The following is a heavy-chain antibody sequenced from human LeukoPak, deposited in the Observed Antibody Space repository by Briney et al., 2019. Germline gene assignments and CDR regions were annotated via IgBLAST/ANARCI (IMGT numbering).Heavy chain of an antibody. Sequence: PGGSLRLSCAASGFPFSSYGMHWVRQAPGKGLEWVAVVSFDGTKKYYADSVKGRFTISRDNAKESLYLQMNSLRDEDTAVYYCAREDDSWGPNNLDLWGQGTMVTVSS. J-gene: IGHJ3*01. CDR3: AREDDSWGPNNLDL. CDR1: GFPFSSYG. CDR2: VSFDGTKK. D-gene: IGHD7-27*01. V-gene: IGHV3-30*03.